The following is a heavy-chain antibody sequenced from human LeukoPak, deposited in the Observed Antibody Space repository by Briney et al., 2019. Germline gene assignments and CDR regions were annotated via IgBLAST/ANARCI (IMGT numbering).Heavy chain of an antibody. CDR2: INHSGST. J-gene: IGHJ5*02. CDR1: GGSFGGYY. D-gene: IGHD6-13*01. Sequence: SETLSLTCAVYGGSFGGYYWSWIRQPPGKGLEWIGEINHSGSTNYNPSLKSRVTISVDTSKNQFSLKLSSVTAADTAVYYCARDSSSWYGGWFDPWGQGTLVTVSS. CDR3: ARDSSSWYGGWFDP. V-gene: IGHV4-34*01.